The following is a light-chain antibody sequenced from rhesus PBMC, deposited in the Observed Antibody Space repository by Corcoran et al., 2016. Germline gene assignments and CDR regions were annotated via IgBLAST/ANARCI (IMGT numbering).Light chain of an antibody. CDR3: QQYDDLPLT. Sequence: DIQMTQSPSSLSASVGDTVTITCRASRGISSWLAWYQQTPGKAPQVLIDKASSLESGVQSRFSGSGSVTDVTLTISSLQSEDCATDYCQQYDDLPLTFGGGTNVEIK. CDR1: RGISSW. J-gene: IGKJ4*01. CDR2: KAS. V-gene: IGKV1S6*01.